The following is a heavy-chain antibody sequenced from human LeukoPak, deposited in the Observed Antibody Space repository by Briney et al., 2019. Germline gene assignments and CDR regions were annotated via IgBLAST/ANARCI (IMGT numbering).Heavy chain of an antibody. CDR1: GFTFSSYS. Sequence: GGSLRLSCAASGFTFSSYSMNWVRQAPGKGLEWVSSISSSSSYIYHADSVKGRFTISRDNAKNSLYLQMNSLRAEDTAVYYCARVGATFYDYWGQGTLVTVSS. V-gene: IGHV3-21*01. J-gene: IGHJ4*02. CDR2: ISSSSSYI. D-gene: IGHD1-26*01. CDR3: ARVGATFYDY.